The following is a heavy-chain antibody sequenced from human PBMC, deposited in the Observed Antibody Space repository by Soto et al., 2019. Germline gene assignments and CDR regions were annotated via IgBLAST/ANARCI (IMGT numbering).Heavy chain of an antibody. Sequence: QVQLQESGPGLVKPSETLSLTCTVSGGSISSYYWSWIRQPPGKGLEWIGYIYYSGSTNYNPSLRSRVTISVDTSKNQFSLKLSSVTAADTAVYYCARVRYSSGWGLDYWGQGTLVTVS. D-gene: IGHD6-19*01. CDR2: IYYSGST. J-gene: IGHJ4*02. CDR1: GGSISSYY. CDR3: ARVRYSSGWGLDY. V-gene: IGHV4-59*01.